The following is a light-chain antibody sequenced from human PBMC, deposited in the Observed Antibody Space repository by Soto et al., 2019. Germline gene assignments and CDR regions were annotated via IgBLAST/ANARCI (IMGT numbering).Light chain of an antibody. Sequence: QSVLTQPPSASGSPGQSVTISCTGTSSDVGGYNYVSWYQQHPGKAPKLMIYDVSKRPSGVPDRFSGSKSGNTASLTVSGLQAEDEADYYCSSYAGSNNHVLFGGGTKLTVL. CDR3: SSYAGSNNHVL. J-gene: IGLJ2*01. CDR1: SSDVGGYNY. CDR2: DVS. V-gene: IGLV2-8*01.